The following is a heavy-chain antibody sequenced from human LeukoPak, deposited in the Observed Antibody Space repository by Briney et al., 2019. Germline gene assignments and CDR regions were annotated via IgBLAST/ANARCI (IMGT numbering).Heavy chain of an antibody. V-gene: IGHV4-39*01. CDR2: IYYSGST. D-gene: IGHD6-13*01. Sequence: SETLSLTCTVSGGSISSSSYYWGWIRQPPGKGLEWIGSIYYSGSTYYNPSLKSRVTISVDTSKNQFSLKLSSVTAADTAVYYCTRAIAAAGTSIFDYWGQGTLVTVSS. CDR1: GGSISSSSYY. CDR3: TRAIAAAGTSIFDY. J-gene: IGHJ4*02.